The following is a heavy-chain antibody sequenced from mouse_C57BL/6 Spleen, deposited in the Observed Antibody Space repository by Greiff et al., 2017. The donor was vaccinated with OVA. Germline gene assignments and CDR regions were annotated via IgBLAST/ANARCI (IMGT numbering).Heavy chain of an antibody. CDR2: INPNNGGT. CDR1: GYTFTDYY. CDR3: ARRGGLLRGAWFAY. D-gene: IGHD2-3*01. J-gene: IGHJ3*01. Sequence: VQLQQSGPELVKPGASVKISCKASGYTFTDYYMNWVKQSHGKSLEWIGDINPNNGGTSYNQKFKGKATLTVDKSSSTAYMELRSLTSEDSAVYYCARRGGLLRGAWFAYWGQGTLVTVSA. V-gene: IGHV1-26*01.